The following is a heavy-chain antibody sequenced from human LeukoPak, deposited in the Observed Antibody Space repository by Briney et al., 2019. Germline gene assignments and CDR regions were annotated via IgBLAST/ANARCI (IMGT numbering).Heavy chain of an antibody. V-gene: IGHV3-53*01. CDR3: ARVRKEMATTYFDY. J-gene: IGHJ4*02. Sequence: PGGSLRLSCAASGFTVSSNYMSWVRRAPGKGLEWVSVIYSGGSTYYADSVKGRLTISRDNSKNTLYLQMNSLRAEDTAVYHCARVRKEMATTYFDYWGQGTLVTVSS. CDR1: GFTVSSNY. D-gene: IGHD5-24*01. CDR2: IYSGGST.